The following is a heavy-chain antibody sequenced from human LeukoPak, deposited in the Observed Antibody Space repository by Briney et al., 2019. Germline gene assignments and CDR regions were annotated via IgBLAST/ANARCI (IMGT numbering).Heavy chain of an antibody. J-gene: IGHJ4*02. V-gene: IGHV4-39*07. D-gene: IGHD3-10*01. CDR2: IYYSGST. CDR1: GGSISSSSYY. CDR3: ARHDIQMEGGWFGDKLFDY. Sequence: SETLSLTCTVSGGSISSSSYYWGWIRQPPGKGLEWIGSIYYSGSTYYNPSLKSRVTISVDTSKNQFSLKLSSVTAADTAVYYCARHDIQMEGGWFGDKLFDYWGQGTLVTVSS.